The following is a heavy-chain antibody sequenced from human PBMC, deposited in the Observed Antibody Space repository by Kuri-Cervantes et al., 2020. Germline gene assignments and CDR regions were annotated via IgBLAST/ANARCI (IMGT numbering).Heavy chain of an antibody. CDR3: AKLEQTGDY. Sequence: GGSLRLSCAASGFAFSDFSMNWVRQAPGKGLEWVSYISSSSSTIYYADSVKGRFTISRDNAKNSLYLQMNSLRDEDTAVYYCAKLEQTGDYWGQGTLVTVSS. V-gene: IGHV3-48*02. CDR2: ISSSSSTI. CDR1: GFAFSDFS. D-gene: IGHD3-3*01. J-gene: IGHJ4*02.